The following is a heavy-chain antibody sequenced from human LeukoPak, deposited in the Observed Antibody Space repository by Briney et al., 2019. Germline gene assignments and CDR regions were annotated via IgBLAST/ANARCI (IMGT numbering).Heavy chain of an antibody. CDR2: ISWNSGSI. D-gene: IGHD3-22*01. CDR3: ARGPWDYYDSSGGRHFDY. CDR1: GFTFDVYA. V-gene: IGHV3-9*01. J-gene: IGHJ4*02. Sequence: GGSLRLSCAASGFTFDVYAMHWVRQAPGKGLECVSGISWNSGSIGYADSVKGRFTISRDNAKNSLYLQLNSLRAEDTAVYYCARGPWDYYDSSGGRHFDYWGQGTLVTVSS.